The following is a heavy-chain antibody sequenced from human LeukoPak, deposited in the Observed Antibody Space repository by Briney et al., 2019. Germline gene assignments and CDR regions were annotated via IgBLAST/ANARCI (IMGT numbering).Heavy chain of an antibody. CDR3: ATYRVRHMNSLDY. V-gene: IGHV3-7*01. CDR1: GFTFSSYS. Sequence: GGSLRLSCAASGFTFSSYSMNRVRQAPGKGLEWVANINPDGSEKNYVDSVKGRFTISRDNAKNSLFLQMNSLRAEDTAVYYCATYRVRHMNSLDYWGRGTLVTVSS. J-gene: IGHJ4*02. D-gene: IGHD2-21*01. CDR2: INPDGSEK.